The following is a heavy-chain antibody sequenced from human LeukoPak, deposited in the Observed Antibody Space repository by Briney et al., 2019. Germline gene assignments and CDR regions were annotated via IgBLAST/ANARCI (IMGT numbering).Heavy chain of an antibody. J-gene: IGHJ4*02. Sequence: GGSLRLSCAASGFTFSSYGKHWVRQAPGKGLEWVAVISYDGSNKYYADSVKGRFTISRDNSKNTLYLQMNSLRAEDTAVYYCARDGRGYYYDSSGYYYYWGQGTLVTVSS. CDR1: GFTFSSYG. D-gene: IGHD3-22*01. CDR2: ISYDGSNK. CDR3: ARDGRGYYYDSSGYYYY. V-gene: IGHV3-30*03.